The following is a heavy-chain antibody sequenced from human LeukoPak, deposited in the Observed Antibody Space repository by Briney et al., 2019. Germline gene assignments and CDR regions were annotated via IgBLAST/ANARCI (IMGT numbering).Heavy chain of an antibody. D-gene: IGHD2-2*02. Sequence: TGGSLRLSCAAPGFTFSSYSMNWVRQAPGKGLEWVSSISSSSSYIYYADSVKGRFTISRDNSKNTLYLQMNSLRAEDTAVYYCAKLDVVPAAIYPIGFWLQLDPPDYWGQGTLVTVSS. V-gene: IGHV3-21*04. CDR3: AKLDVVPAAIYPIGFWLQLDPPDY. CDR2: ISSSSSYI. CDR1: GFTFSSYS. J-gene: IGHJ4*02.